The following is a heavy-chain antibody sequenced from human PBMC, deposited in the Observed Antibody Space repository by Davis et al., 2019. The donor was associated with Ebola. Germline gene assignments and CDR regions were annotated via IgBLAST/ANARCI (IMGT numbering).Heavy chain of an antibody. D-gene: IGHD6-13*01. J-gene: IGHJ4*02. CDR1: GYTFNNYG. Sequence: AASVKVSCKASGYTFNNYGIAWVRQAPGQGLEWMGWISAYNGNTNYAQKLQDRVTLTTDTSTTTAYMEVRGLRSDDTAVYYCARRRTWYGTGLDYWGQGTLVTVSS. V-gene: IGHV1-18*04. CDR2: ISAYNGNT. CDR3: ARRRTWYGTGLDY.